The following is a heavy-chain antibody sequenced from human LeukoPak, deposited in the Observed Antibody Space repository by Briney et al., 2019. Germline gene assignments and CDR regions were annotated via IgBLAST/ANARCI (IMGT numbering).Heavy chain of an antibody. V-gene: IGHV4-59*01. Sequence: SETLSLTCTVSGGSISSYYWSWIRQPPGKGLEWIGYIYYSGSTNYNPSLKSRVTISVDTSKNQFSLKLSSVTAADTAVYYCARGLAYCGGDCYNYWSQGTLVTVST. D-gene: IGHD2-21*02. CDR2: IYYSGST. CDR1: GGSISSYY. J-gene: IGHJ4*02. CDR3: ARGLAYCGGDCYNY.